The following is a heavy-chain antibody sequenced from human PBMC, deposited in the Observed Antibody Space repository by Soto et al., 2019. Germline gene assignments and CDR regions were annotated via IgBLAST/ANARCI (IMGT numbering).Heavy chain of an antibody. CDR3: ARSYNWNYLFDY. V-gene: IGHV1-2*02. CDR2: INPNSDGT. Sequence: QVQLVQSGAEVKKPGASVKVSCKASGYTFTGYYMHWVRQAPGQGLEWMGWINPNSDGTNYAQKFQGRVTMTRDTSISTAYMELSRLRSDDTAVYYCARSYNWNYLFDYWGQGTLVTVSS. D-gene: IGHD1-7*01. CDR1: GYTFTGYY. J-gene: IGHJ4*02.